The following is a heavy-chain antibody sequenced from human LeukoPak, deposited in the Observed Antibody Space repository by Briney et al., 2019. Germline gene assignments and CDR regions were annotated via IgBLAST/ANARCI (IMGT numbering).Heavy chain of an antibody. CDR3: ARVHTDMEYYWLDA. CDR1: GYTFTSYG. J-gene: IGHJ5*02. CDR2: INPYSGDT. D-gene: IGHD2/OR15-2a*01. Sequence: ASVKVSCKASGYTFTSYGISWVRQAPGQGLEWMGWINPYSGDTKYAQKFWGRVTMTRDTSINTAYMDLSWLRSDDTAMYFCARVHTDMEYYWLDAWGQGTLVTVSS. V-gene: IGHV1-2*02.